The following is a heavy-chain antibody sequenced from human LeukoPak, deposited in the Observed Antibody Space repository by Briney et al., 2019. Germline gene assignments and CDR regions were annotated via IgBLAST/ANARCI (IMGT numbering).Heavy chain of an antibody. Sequence: GGSLRLSCAASGFTFTTYWMSWVRQAPGKGLEWVANIKQDGSEKYYVDSVKGRFTISRDNAKNSLYLQMNSLRAEDTALYYCAKDLSSGWGRFDCWGQGTLVTVSS. J-gene: IGHJ4*02. CDR1: GFTFTTYW. V-gene: IGHV3-7*03. CDR2: IKQDGSEK. D-gene: IGHD6-19*01. CDR3: AKDLSSGWGRFDC.